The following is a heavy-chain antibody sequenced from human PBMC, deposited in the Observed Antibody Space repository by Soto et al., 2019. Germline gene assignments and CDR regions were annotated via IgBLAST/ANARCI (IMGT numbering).Heavy chain of an antibody. D-gene: IGHD2-21*02. CDR1: GFTFSSYG. J-gene: IGHJ4*02. CDR3: AKQHIVVVTALYYFDY. V-gene: IGHV3-30*18. Sequence: QVQLVESGGGVVQPGRSLRLSCAASGFTFSSYGMHWVRQAPGKGLEWVAVISYDGSNKYYADSVKGRFTISRDNSKNTLYLQMNSLRAEDTAAYYCAKQHIVVVTALYYFDYWGQGTLVTVSS. CDR2: ISYDGSNK.